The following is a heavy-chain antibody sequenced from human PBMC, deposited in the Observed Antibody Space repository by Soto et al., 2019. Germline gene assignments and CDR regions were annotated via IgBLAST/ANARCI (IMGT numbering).Heavy chain of an antibody. J-gene: IGHJ2*01. CDR1: GASFSDSY. V-gene: IGHV4-34*01. CDR3: AREVPSRYFDL. D-gene: IGHD1-1*01. CDR2: INHSGST. Sequence: QVRLQQWGAGLLKPSETLSLTCAVYGASFSDSYWNWIRQPPGKGLEWIGEINHSGSTIYNTSLESRVTISVDTSRKQFTLKMRSATAADTAVHYCAREVPSRYFDLWGRGTPVTVSS.